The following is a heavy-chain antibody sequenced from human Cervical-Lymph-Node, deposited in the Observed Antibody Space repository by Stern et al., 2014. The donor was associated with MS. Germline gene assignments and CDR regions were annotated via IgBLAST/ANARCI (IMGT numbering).Heavy chain of an antibody. Sequence: QVQLVQSGPEVKKPWASVKVSCKVSGYRFPSYGISWVRQAPGQGLEWMGWISAYNGNTTYAQKLQGRITMTTDTSTSTAYMELWSLASDDTAIYYCASGSLEGFDPWGQGTLVTVSS. D-gene: IGHD5-24*01. CDR2: ISAYNGNT. CDR1: GYRFPSYG. CDR3: ASGSLEGFDP. V-gene: IGHV1-18*01. J-gene: IGHJ5*02.